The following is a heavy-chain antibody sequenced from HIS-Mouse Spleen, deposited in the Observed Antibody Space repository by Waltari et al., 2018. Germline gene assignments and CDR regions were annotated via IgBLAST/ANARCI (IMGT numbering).Heavy chain of an antibody. V-gene: IGHV4-39*07. D-gene: IGHD1-20*01. Sequence: QLQLQESGPGLVKPSETLSLPCTVSGGSITSSSYYWGWIRQPPGKGLEWIGSIYYSGSTYYNPSLKSRVTISVDTSKNQFSLKLSSVTAADTAVYYCARSPFNWLGYFDYWGQGTLVTVSS. J-gene: IGHJ4*02. CDR3: ARSPFNWLGYFDY. CDR2: IYYSGST. CDR1: GGSITSSSYY.